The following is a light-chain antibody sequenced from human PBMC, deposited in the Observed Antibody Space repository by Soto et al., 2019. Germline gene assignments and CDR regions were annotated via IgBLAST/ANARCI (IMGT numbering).Light chain of an antibody. V-gene: IGLV2-8*01. Sequence: QSVLTQPPSASGSPGQSVTISCTGTSSDVGAYKYVSWYQQYPGKAPKLMIYEVTKRPSGVTDRFSASKSGNTASLTVSGLQAEDEADYYCTSYVGNDIWVFGGGTQLTVL. CDR2: EVT. CDR1: SSDVGAYKY. J-gene: IGLJ3*02. CDR3: TSYVGNDIWV.